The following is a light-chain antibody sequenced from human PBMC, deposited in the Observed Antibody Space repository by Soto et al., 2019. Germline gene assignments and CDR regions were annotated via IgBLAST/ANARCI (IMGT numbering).Light chain of an antibody. V-gene: IGKV1-39*01. CDR2: AAS. J-gene: IGKJ2*01. CDR3: QQSYSTPHT. CDR1: QSISSC. Sequence: EIQMTQSPSSLSASVGERVTITCRASQSISSCLNWYQQKPGNAPKLLIYAASSFQSGVPSRFSGSGSGTDFTLTISRLEPEDFAAYYCQQSYSTPHTFGQGTKLEIK.